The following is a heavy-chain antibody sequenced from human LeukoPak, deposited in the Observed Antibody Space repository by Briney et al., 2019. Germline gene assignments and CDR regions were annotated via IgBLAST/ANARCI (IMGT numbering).Heavy chain of an antibody. D-gene: IGHD4-17*01. CDR3: ANEIRPNDY. V-gene: IGHV3-23*01. CDR2: ISISGDTT. CDR1: GFTFSSHA. Sequence: QPGGSLRLSCGASGFTFSSHAMTWVRQAPGKGLEWVSAISISGDTTYYADAVKGRFTISRDNSKNTVYLQMNSLRAEATAVYYCANEIRPNDYWGQGTLVTVSS. J-gene: IGHJ4*02.